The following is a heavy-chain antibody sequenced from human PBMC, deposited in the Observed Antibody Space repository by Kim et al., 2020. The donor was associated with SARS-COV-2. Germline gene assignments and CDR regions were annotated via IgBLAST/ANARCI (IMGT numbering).Heavy chain of an antibody. V-gene: IGHV4-4*07. CDR3: ALLTQRSYYYYYGMDV. CDR1: GGSISSYY. Sequence: SETLSLTCTVSGGSISSYYWSWIRQPAGKGLEWIGRIYTSGSTNYNPSLKSRVTMSVDTSKNQFSLKLSSVTAADTAVYYCALLTQRSYYYYYGMDVWGQGTTVTVSS. D-gene: IGHD1-1*01. J-gene: IGHJ6*02. CDR2: IYTSGST.